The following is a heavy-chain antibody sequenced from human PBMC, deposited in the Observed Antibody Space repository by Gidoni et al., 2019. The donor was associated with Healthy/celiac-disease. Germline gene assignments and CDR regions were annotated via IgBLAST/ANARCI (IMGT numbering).Heavy chain of an antibody. V-gene: IGHV1-69*06. Sequence: QMQLVQSGAAAKKRGCFANASCNAQGSTFRSDSISWVRQAPGQGLECVGVSIPIFGTANYARKFQGRVTITADKSTSTAYMELSSLRSEATAVYYCARGPQGDQQQLVLWVFDYWGQGTLVTVSS. CDR3: ARGPQGDQQQLVLWVFDY. J-gene: IGHJ4*02. D-gene: IGHD6-13*01. CDR1: GSTFRSDS. CDR2: SIPIFGTA.